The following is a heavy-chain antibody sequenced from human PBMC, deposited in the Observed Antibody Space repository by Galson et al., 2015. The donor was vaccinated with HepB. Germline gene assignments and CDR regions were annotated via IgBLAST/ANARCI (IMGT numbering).Heavy chain of an antibody. D-gene: IGHD3-10*01. V-gene: IGHV3-53*01. CDR2: IYSGGTT. CDR1: GFTVSSNY. CDR3: ARLFATMADY. Sequence: SLRLACAVSGFTVSSNYMRWVRQAPGKGLEWVSLIYSGGTTYYADSVKGLFTISRDNSKNTLYLQMSSLRAEDTAVYYCARLFATMADYWGQGTLVTVSS. J-gene: IGHJ4*02.